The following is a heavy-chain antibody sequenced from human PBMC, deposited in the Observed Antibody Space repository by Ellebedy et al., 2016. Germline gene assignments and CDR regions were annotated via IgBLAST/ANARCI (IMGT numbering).Heavy chain of an antibody. CDR3: ARGDDPQEDAFDI. CDR1: GFTFSSYS. CDR2: ISSSSSYI. J-gene: IGHJ3*02. D-gene: IGHD2-21*01. Sequence: GESLKISXAASGFTFSSYSMNWVRQAPGKGLEWVSSISSSSSYIYYADSVKGRFTISRDNAKNSLYLQMNSLRAEDTAVYYCARGDDPQEDAFDIWGQGTMVTVSS. V-gene: IGHV3-21*01.